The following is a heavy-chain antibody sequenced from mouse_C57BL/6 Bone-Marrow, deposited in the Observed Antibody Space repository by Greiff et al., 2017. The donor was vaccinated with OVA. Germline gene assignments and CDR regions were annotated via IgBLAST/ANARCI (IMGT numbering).Heavy chain of an antibody. CDR3: ATDSSGYPFAY. J-gene: IGHJ3*01. D-gene: IGHD3-2*02. Sequence: EVQLVESGGGLVKPGGSLKLSCAASGFTFSSYTMSWVRQTPEKRLEWVATISGGGGNTYYPDSVKGRFTISRDNAKNTLYLQMSSLRSEDTALYYCATDSSGYPFAYWGQGTLVTVSA. CDR1: GFTFSSYT. V-gene: IGHV5-9*01. CDR2: ISGGGGNT.